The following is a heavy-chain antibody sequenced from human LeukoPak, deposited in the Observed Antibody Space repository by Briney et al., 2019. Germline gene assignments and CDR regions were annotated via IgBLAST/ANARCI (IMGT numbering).Heavy chain of an antibody. CDR1: RGSISSSTYY. Sequence: SETLSLTCTVSRGSISSSTYYWGWIRQPPGKGLEWIGSIYYSGSTYYNPSLKSRVTISVDTSKNQFSLKLSSVTAADTAVYYCARVGREFDYWGQGTLVTVSS. V-gene: IGHV4-39*07. J-gene: IGHJ4*02. D-gene: IGHD3-10*01. CDR3: ARVGREFDY. CDR2: IYYSGST.